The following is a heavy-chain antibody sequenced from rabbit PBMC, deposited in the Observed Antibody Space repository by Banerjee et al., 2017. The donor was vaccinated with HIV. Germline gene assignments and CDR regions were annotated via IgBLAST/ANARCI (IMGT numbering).Heavy chain of an antibody. CDR2: IYAGSSST. D-gene: IGHD1-1*01. V-gene: IGHV1S40*01. J-gene: IGHJ4*01. Sequence: QSLEESGGDLVKPEGSLTLTCTASGFDFSSNAMCWVRQAPGKGPEWIACIYAGSSSTYYASWAKGRFTISKTSSTTVTLQMTSLTAADTATYFCARDASSSGDIPYYFNLRGPGTLVTVS. CDR3: ARDASSSGDIPYYFNL. CDR1: GFDFSSNA.